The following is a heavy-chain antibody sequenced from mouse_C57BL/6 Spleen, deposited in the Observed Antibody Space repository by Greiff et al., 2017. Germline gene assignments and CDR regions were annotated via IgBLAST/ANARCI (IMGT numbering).Heavy chain of an antibody. Sequence: QVQLQQPGAELVRPGTSVKLSCKASGYTFTSYWLHWVKQRPGQGLEWIGVIDPSDSYTNYNQKFKGKATLTVDTSSSTAYMQLSSLTSEDSAVYYCARGTGDYSNGFAYWGQGTLVTVSA. CDR3: ARGTGDYSNGFAY. D-gene: IGHD2-5*01. CDR2: IDPSDSYT. J-gene: IGHJ3*01. V-gene: IGHV1-59*01. CDR1: GYTFTSYW.